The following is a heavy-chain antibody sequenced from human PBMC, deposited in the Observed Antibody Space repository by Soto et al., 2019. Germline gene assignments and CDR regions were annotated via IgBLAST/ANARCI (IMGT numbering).Heavy chain of an antibody. D-gene: IGHD2-2*01. J-gene: IGHJ4*02. Sequence: EVRLLESGGGLVQPGGSLRLSCAASGFPFSTYAMSWVRQAPGKGLEWVSTIVSSGAGTYYPDSMKGRFTISRDNSKNTVYLQMNSLRAEDTAVYYCAKDLDATVFNSDYWGQGTLVTVSS. CDR1: GFPFSTYA. CDR2: IVSSGAGT. V-gene: IGHV3-23*01. CDR3: AKDLDATVFNSDY.